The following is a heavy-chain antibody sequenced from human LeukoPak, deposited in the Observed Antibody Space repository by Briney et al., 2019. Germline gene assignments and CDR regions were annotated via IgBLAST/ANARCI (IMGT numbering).Heavy chain of an antibody. J-gene: IGHJ4*02. CDR3: ARDEGRYCSSTSCWTHYFDY. V-gene: IGHV3-30-3*01. CDR1: GFTFSSYA. Sequence: GGSLRLSCAASGFTFSSYAMHWVRQAPGKGLEWVAVISYDGSNKYYADSVKGRFTISRDNSKNTLYLQMNSLRAEDTAVYYCARDEGRYCSSTSCWTHYFDYWGQGTLVTVSS. D-gene: IGHD2-2*01. CDR2: ISYDGSNK.